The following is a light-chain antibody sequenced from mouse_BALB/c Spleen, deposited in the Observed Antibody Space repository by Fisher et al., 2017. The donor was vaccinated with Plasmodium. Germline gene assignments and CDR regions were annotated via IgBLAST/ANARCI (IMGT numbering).Light chain of an antibody. Sequence: DIVMTQSPATLSVTPGDRVSLSCRASQTISNYLHWYQQKSHESPRLLINYTSQSISGIPSRFSGSGSGTDFTLSINSVETEDFGIYFCQHSNSWPLTFGAGTKLELK. CDR2: YTS. J-gene: IGKJ5*01. CDR1: QTISNY. CDR3: QHSNSWPLT. V-gene: IGKV5-45*01.